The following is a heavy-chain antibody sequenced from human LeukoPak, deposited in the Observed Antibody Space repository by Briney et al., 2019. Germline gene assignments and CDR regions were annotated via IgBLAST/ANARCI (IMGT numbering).Heavy chain of an antibody. CDR3: AKDYESGDIVVVVAAFDYFDY. Sequence: GGSLRLPCAASGFTFSSYAMGWVRQAPGKGLEWVSAISGSGGSTYYADSVKGRFAISRDNSKNTLYLQMNSLRAEDTAVYYCAKDYESGDIVVVVAAFDYFDYWGQGTLVTVSS. V-gene: IGHV3-23*01. J-gene: IGHJ4*02. CDR1: GFTFSSYA. D-gene: IGHD2-15*01. CDR2: ISGSGGST.